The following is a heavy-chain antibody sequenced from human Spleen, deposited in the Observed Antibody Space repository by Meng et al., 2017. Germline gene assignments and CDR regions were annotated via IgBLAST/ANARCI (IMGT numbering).Heavy chain of an antibody. V-gene: IGHV4-34*01. CDR1: GGSFSGYY. CDR2: INQSGST. CDR3: AAYSGSYMGY. D-gene: IGHD1-26*01. Sequence: SETLSLTCAVYGGSFSGYYWSWIRQPPGKGLEWIGEINQSGSTNYNPSLKSRVTISVDTSKNQFSLKLSSVTAADTAVYYCAAYSGSYMGYWGQGTLVTVSS. J-gene: IGHJ4*02.